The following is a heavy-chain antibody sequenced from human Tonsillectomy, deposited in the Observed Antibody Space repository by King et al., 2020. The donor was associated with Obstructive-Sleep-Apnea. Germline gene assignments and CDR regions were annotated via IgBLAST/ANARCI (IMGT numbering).Heavy chain of an antibody. J-gene: IGHJ4*02. Sequence: VQLVESGGGVVQPGRSLRLSCSASGFTFSNYAIHWVRQAPGKGLEWVAVIPYDGSNKYYADSVKGRFTISRDNSKNTLYLQMNSLRAEETAVYYCARPIAVTGTAIDYWGQGTLVTVSS. D-gene: IGHD6-19*01. CDR2: IPYDGSNK. CDR3: ARPIAVTGTAIDY. V-gene: IGHV3-30-3*01. CDR1: GFTFSNYA.